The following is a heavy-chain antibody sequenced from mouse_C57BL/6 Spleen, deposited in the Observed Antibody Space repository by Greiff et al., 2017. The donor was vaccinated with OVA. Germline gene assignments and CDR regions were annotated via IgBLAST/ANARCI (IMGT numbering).Heavy chain of an antibody. CDR2: IDPETGGT. CDR3: TRSRTYDGYYAAY. Sequence: VQLQQSGAELVRPGASVTLSCKASGYTFTDYEMHWVKQTPVHGLEWIGAIDPETGGTAYNQKFKGKAILTADKSSSTAYMELRSLTSEDSAVYYCTRSRTYDGYYAAYWGQGTLVTVSA. J-gene: IGHJ3*01. V-gene: IGHV1-15*01. D-gene: IGHD2-3*01. CDR1: GYTFTDYE.